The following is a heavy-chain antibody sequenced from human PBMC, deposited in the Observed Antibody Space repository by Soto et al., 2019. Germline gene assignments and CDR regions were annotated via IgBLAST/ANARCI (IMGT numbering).Heavy chain of an antibody. CDR1: GFTFSNAW. J-gene: IGHJ6*02. Sequence: VQLVESGGGLVKPGGSLRLSCAASGFTFSNAWMSWVRQAPGKGLEWVGRIKSKTDGGTTDYAAPVKGRFTISRDDSKNTLYLQMNSLKTEDTAVYYCTTADQLLPYYYYGMDVWGQGTTVTVSS. CDR3: TTADQLLPYYYYGMDV. CDR2: IKSKTDGGTT. V-gene: IGHV3-15*01. D-gene: IGHD2-2*01.